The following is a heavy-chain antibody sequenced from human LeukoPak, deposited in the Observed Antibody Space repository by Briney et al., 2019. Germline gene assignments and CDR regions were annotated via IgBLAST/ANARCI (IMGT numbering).Heavy chain of an antibody. Sequence: GGSLRLSCAASGFTVTNNDMNRVRQAPGKGLEWVSVITSGGSTYFADSVKGRFTVSRDNSKNTLSLQMNSLRVEDTAVYYCARDLISGPATHDSWGQGALVTVSS. V-gene: IGHV3-66*01. CDR3: ARDLISGPATHDS. CDR1: GFTVTNND. CDR2: ITSGGST. D-gene: IGHD2-15*01. J-gene: IGHJ4*02.